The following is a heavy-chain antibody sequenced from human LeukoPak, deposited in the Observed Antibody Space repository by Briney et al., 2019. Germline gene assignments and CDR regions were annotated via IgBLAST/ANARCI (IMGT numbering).Heavy chain of an antibody. V-gene: IGHV4-59*01. D-gene: IGHD2-2*01. J-gene: IGHJ4*02. Sequence: PSETLSLTYTVSGGSISSYYWSWIRQPPGKGLEWIGYIYYSGSTNYNPSLKSRVTISVDTSKNQFSLKLTSVTAADTAVYYCARGSTGPFDYWGQGTLVTVSS. CDR2: IYYSGST. CDR1: GGSISSYY. CDR3: ARGSTGPFDY.